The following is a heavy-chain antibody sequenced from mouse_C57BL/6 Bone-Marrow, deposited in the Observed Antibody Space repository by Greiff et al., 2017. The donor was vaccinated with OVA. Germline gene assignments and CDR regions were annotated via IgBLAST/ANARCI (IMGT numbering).Heavy chain of an antibody. V-gene: IGHV5-9-1*02. D-gene: IGHD1-1*01. Sequence: EVKLVESGEGLVKPGGSLKLSCAASGFTFSSYAMSWVRQTPEKRLEWVAYISSGGDYIYYADTVQGRFTISRDNARNTLYLQMSSLKSEDTAMYYCTRGDYGSSYSPAWFAYGGQGTLVTVSA. CDR1: GFTFSSYA. CDR3: TRGDYGSSYSPAWFAY. J-gene: IGHJ3*01. CDR2: ISSGGDYI.